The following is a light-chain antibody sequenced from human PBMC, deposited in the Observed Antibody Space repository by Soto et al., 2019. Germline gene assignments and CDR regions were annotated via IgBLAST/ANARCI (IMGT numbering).Light chain of an antibody. J-gene: IGKJ1*01. CDR3: QQHASSLWT. V-gene: IGKV3-11*01. CDR1: QSVSSY. Sequence: EVVLTPCPATRALSPGEAASLSRMASQSVSSYLAWYQQKPGQAPRLLIYDASNRSTGIPARFSGSGSGTDFTLTISRLEPEDFAVYYCQQHASSLWTFGQGTKVDIK. CDR2: DAS.